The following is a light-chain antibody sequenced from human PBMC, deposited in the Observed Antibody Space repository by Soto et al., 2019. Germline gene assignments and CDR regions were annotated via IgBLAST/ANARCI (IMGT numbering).Light chain of an antibody. V-gene: IGKV3-11*01. CDR2: DAS. CDR3: QQRET. CDR1: QSVSSY. J-gene: IGKJ5*01. Sequence: EIVLTQSPATLSLSPGERATLSCRASQSVSSYLAWYQQKPGQAPRLLIYDASNRATGIPARFSGSGSGTDFPLTISSLVAEDFAVYYCQQRETFGQGTRLEIK.